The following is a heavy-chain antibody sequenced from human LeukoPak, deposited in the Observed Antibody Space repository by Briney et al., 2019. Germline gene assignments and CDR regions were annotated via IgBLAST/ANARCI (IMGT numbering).Heavy chain of an antibody. J-gene: IGHJ4*02. CDR1: GFTVSSNY. V-gene: IGHV3-66*02. Sequence: GGSLRLSCAASGFTVSSNYMSWVRQAPGKGLEWVSVIYSGGSTYYADSVKGRFTISRDNSENTLYLQMNSLRAEDTAVYYCARSYDFWSGYYGFDYWGQGTLVTVSS. CDR3: ARSYDFWSGYYGFDY. D-gene: IGHD3-3*01. CDR2: IYSGGST.